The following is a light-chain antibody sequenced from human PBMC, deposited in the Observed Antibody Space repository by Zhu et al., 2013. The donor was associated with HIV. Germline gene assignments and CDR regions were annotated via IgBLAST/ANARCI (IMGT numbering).Light chain of an antibody. Sequence: DIQMTQSPSTLSASVGDRVTITCRASQSISSWLAWYQQKPGKAPNLLIYATSSLHSGVPSRFSGSGSGTDFTLTIGSLQPEDFAIYYCQQSYSIPRLFGPGTKVAI. CDR2: ATS. CDR1: QSISSW. V-gene: IGKV1-39*01. CDR3: QQSYSIPRL. J-gene: IGKJ3*01.